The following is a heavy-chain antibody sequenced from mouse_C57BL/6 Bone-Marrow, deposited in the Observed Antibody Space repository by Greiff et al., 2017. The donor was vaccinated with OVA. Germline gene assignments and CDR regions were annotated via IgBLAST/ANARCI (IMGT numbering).Heavy chain of an antibody. CDR3: TRGIYYYGSSLYFDY. J-gene: IGHJ2*01. D-gene: IGHD1-1*01. V-gene: IGHV5-9-1*02. CDR2: ISSGGDYI. Sequence: EVMLVESGEGLVKPGGSLKLSCAASGFTFSSYAMSWVRHTPEKRLEWVAYISSGGDYIYYADTVKGRFTISRDNARNTLYLQMSSLKSEDTAMYYCTRGIYYYGSSLYFDYWGQGTTLTVSS. CDR1: GFTFSSYA.